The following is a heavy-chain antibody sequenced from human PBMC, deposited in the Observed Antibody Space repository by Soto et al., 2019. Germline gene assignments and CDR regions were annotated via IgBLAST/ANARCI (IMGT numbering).Heavy chain of an antibody. CDR1: GYTFTSYG. Sequence: QVQLVQSGAEVKKPGASVKVSCKASGYTFTSYGISWVRQAPGQGLEWMGWINGYNGNTNHAQKLQGRVTMSTDTAXXTADMELRSLGSDDAAVYYCARMGDVPYYYYGMDVWGQGTTVTVSS. CDR2: INGYNGNT. J-gene: IGHJ6*02. V-gene: IGHV1-18*01. CDR3: ARMGDVPYYYYGMDV. D-gene: IGHD3-16*01.